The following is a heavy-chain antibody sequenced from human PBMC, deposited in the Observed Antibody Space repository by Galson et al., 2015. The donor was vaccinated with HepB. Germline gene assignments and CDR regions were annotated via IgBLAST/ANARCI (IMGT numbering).Heavy chain of an antibody. Sequence: SLRLSCAASGFTFSSYSMNWVRQAPGKGLEWVSSISSSSSYIYYADSVKGRFTISRDNAKNSLYLQMNSLRAEDTAVYYCARDRFYQLQSDYWGQGTLVTVSS. CDR2: ISSSSSYI. D-gene: IGHD2-2*01. CDR1: GFTFSSYS. CDR3: ARDRFYQLQSDY. J-gene: IGHJ4*02. V-gene: IGHV3-21*01.